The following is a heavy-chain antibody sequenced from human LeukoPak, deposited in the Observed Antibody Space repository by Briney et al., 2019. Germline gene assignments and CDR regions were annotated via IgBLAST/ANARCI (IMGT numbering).Heavy chain of an antibody. CDR3: ARRDSITWYYASGFDI. V-gene: IGHV4-39*01. D-gene: IGHD6-13*01. CDR2: IYYSGST. J-gene: IGHJ3*02. CDR1: GGSISSSSYY. Sequence: PSETLSLTCTVSGGSISSSSYYWVWIRQPPGKGLEWIGSIYYSGSTYYYPSLKSRVTISVDTSKTQLSLKLSSVTAADTAVYYCARRDSITWYYASGFDIWGQGTMVTVCS.